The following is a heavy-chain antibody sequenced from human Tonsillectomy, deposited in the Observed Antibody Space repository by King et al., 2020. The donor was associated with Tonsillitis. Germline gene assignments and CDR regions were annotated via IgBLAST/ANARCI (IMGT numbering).Heavy chain of an antibody. CDR1: GFTFSSYG. J-gene: IGHJ4*02. V-gene: IGHV3-30*02. Sequence: VQLVESGGGVVQPGGFLRLSCAASGFTFSSYGMHWVRQAPGKGLDWVAFILYDGSIKSYADSVKGRFTISRDDSKNTLYLQMNSLRPEDTALYYCVRDATPEDGHDYWGQGTLVTVSS. CDR3: VRDATPEDGHDY. CDR2: ILYDGSIK.